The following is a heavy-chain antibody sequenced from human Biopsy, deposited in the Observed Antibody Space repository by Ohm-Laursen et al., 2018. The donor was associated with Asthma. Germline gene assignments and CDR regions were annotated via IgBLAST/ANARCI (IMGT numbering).Heavy chain of an antibody. V-gene: IGHV4-39*01. D-gene: IGHD6-13*01. CDR1: GGYMRSGNYY. CDR3: VRGSSSWHHGPFHYYYGLDV. CDR2: IYYSGTT. Sequence: SETLSLTCRLSSGSGGYMRSGNYYWGWIRQPPGKGLEWIGSIYYSGTTSYNPSLESRVTVSADTSKNQFSLKLTSVPAADTAVYYCVRGSSSWHHGPFHYYYGLDVWGQGTAATVS. J-gene: IGHJ6*02.